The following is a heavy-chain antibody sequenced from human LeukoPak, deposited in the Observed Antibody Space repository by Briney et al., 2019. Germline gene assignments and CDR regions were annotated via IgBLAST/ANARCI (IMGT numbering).Heavy chain of an antibody. Sequence: PGGSPRLSCAASGFTFSSYSMNWVRQAPGKGLEWISYISNTISITYYADSVKGRFTISRDNAKNSLYLQMNSLRAGDTAVYYCARGPTHIPATWGQGTLVTVSS. CDR1: GFTFSSYS. V-gene: IGHV3-48*01. D-gene: IGHD2-2*01. CDR2: ISNTISIT. J-gene: IGHJ4*02. CDR3: ARGPTHIPAT.